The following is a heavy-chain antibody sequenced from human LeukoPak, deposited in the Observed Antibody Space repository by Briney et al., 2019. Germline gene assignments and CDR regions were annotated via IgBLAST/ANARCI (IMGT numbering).Heavy chain of an antibody. D-gene: IGHD3-22*01. Sequence: GGSLRLSCGTSGFTFSDYYMSWIRQAPGKGLEWVSSISGTDNTIHYAGSVKGRFTISRDNAKNSLYMQMNSLRVEDTAVYYCVRPSQVAFDSSGYLDYWGQGALVTVSS. V-gene: IGHV3-11*01. CDR1: GFTFSDYY. J-gene: IGHJ4*02. CDR3: VRPSQVAFDSSGYLDY. CDR2: ISGTDNTI.